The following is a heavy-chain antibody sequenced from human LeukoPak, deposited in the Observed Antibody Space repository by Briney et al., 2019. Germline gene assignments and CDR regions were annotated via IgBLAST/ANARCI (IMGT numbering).Heavy chain of an antibody. CDR1: GFTVSSNY. V-gene: IGHV3-53*01. J-gene: IGHJ4*02. Sequence: GGSLRLSCAASGFTVSSNYMSWVRQAPGKGLEWVSIIYSGGSTFCADSVKGRFTISRDNSKNTLYLQMNSLRAEDTAVYYCARKNGLDYWGQGTLVTVSS. CDR2: IYSGGST. CDR3: ARKNGLDY.